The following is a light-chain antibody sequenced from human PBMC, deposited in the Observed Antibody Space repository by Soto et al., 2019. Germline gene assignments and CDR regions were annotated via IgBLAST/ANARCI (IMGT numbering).Light chain of an antibody. V-gene: IGKV3-15*01. Sequence: EVVMTQSPATVSVSPGEGVTLSCRASQTISNDLAWYQQKPGQAPRLLIYGASTSATAVPARFSGGGSGTEFSLTNRSLQSEEFAFYYCQQNNKWPPVTFGGGTKVEIK. CDR2: GAS. J-gene: IGKJ4*01. CDR1: QTISND. CDR3: QQNNKWPPVT.